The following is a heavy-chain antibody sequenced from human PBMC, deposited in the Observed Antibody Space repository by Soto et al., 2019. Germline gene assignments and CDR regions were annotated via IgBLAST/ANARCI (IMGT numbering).Heavy chain of an antibody. CDR2: VYNSGST. J-gene: IGHJ4*02. CDR1: GGSVSSNY. V-gene: IGHV4-59*02. CDR3: ARYRREAVAGYTLDN. Sequence: SETLSLTCTVSGGSVSSNYWTWIRQPPGKGLEWIGYVYNSGSTNYNPSLKSRVTISEDTSKSQFSLKVNSMTAADTAVYYCARYRREAVAGYTLDNWGQGILVTVSS. D-gene: IGHD6-13*01.